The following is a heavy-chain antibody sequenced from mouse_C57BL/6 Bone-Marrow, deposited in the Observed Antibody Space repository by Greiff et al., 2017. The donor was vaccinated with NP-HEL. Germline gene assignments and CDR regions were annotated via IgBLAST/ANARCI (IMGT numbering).Heavy chain of an antibody. CDR1: GYTFTSYW. J-gene: IGHJ2*01. CDR2: IDPSDSYT. Sequence: VQLQQPGAELVMPGASVKLSCKASGYTFTSYWMHWVKQRPGQGLEWIGEIDPSDSYTNYNQKFKGKSTLTVDKSSSTAYMQLSSLTSEDSAVYCCANSGYFDYWGQGTTLTVSS. V-gene: IGHV1-69*01. CDR3: ANSGYFDY.